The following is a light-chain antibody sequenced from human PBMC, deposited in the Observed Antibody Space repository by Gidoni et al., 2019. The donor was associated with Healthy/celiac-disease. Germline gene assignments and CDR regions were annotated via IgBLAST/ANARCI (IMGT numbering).Light chain of an antibody. J-gene: IGKJ1*01. Sequence: DIQLTQSPSSLSASVGDRVTITCRASQSISMFLNWYQQKPGKAPKLLIYAASSLQSGVPSRFSGSGSGTDFTLTISSLQPEDIATYYWQQSYSTPDWTFGQGTKVEIK. V-gene: IGKV1-39*01. CDR2: AAS. CDR3: QQSYSTPDWT. CDR1: QSISMF.